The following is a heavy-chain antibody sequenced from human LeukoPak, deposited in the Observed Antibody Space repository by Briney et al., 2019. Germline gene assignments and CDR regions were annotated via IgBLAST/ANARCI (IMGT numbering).Heavy chain of an antibody. CDR2: ISGSSTYI. Sequence: GGSLRLSSAASGLTFSSYSMSWVRQAPGKGLDWVSSISGSSTYINHADSVKGRFTISRDNAKNSLYLQMNSLRDEDTAVYYCARDRRGSGSYSHFDYWGQGTLVTVSS. CDR1: GLTFSSYS. D-gene: IGHD3-10*01. J-gene: IGHJ4*02. CDR3: ARDRRGSGSYSHFDY. V-gene: IGHV3-21*01.